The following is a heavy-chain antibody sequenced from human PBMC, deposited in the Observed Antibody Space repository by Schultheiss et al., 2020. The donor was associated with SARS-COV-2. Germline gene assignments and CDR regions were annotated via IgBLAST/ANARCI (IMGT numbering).Heavy chain of an antibody. CDR3: ARNPVV. J-gene: IGHJ4*02. CDR1: GFTFSNAW. V-gene: IGHV3-11*01. D-gene: IGHD2-15*01. CDR2: ISSNGGST. Sequence: GGSLRLSCAVSGFTFSNAWMSWVRQAPGKGLEYVSAISSNGGSTYYADSVKGRFTISRDNAKNSLYLQMNSLRAEDTAVYYCARNPVVWGQGTLVTVSS.